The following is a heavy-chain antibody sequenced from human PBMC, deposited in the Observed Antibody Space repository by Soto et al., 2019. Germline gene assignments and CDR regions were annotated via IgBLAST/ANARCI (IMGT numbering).Heavy chain of an antibody. CDR2: ISSSSSTI. J-gene: IGHJ5*02. Sequence: PGGSLRLSCAASGFTFSSYSMNWVRQAPGKGLEWVSYISSSSSTIYYAVSVKGRFTISRDNAKNSLYLQMNSLRDEDTAVYYCAREISDYYDSSGHYIPEYNWFDPWGQGTLVTVSS. CDR3: AREISDYYDSSGHYIPEYNWFDP. D-gene: IGHD3-22*01. CDR1: GFTFSSYS. V-gene: IGHV3-48*02.